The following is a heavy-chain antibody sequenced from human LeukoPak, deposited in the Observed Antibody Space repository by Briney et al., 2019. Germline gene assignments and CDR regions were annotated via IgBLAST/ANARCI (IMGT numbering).Heavy chain of an antibody. J-gene: IGHJ4*02. D-gene: IGHD4-17*01. Sequence: ASVTVSYTASGYTFTSYYMHWVRQAPGQGLEWMGIINPSGGSTSYTQKFQGRVTMTRDTSTSTVYMELSSLRSEDTAVYYCARASGDSDFDYWGQGTLVTVSS. V-gene: IGHV1-46*01. CDR2: INPSGGST. CDR1: GYTFTSYY. CDR3: ARASGDSDFDY.